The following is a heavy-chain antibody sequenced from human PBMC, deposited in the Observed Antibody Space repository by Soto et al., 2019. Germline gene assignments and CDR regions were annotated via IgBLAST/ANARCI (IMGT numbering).Heavy chain of an antibody. CDR1: GYTFTSYA. J-gene: IGHJ5*02. CDR2: INAGNGNT. CDR3: ARDLEAPSHPGPPGRHQNSFDP. Sequence: GASVKVSCKASGYTFTSYAMHWVRQAPGQRLEWMGWINAGNGNTKYSQKFQGRVTITADESTSTAYMELSSLRSEDTAVYYCARDLEAPSHPGPPGRHQNSFDPWGQGTLVTVSS. V-gene: IGHV1-3*01. D-gene: IGHD1-1*01.